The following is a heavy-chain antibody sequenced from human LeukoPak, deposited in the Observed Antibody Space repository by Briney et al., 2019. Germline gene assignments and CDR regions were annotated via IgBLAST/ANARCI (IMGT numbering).Heavy chain of an antibody. CDR1: GFTFSSYS. CDR3: AREDFWSGYPDY. Sequence: GGSLRLSCAVSGFTFSSYSMNWVRQAPGKGLEWVSSISSSSSYIYYADSVKGRFTISRDNAKNSLYLQMNSLRAEDTAVYYCAREDFWSGYPDYWGQGTLVTVSS. CDR2: ISSSSSYI. D-gene: IGHD3-3*01. J-gene: IGHJ4*02. V-gene: IGHV3-21*01.